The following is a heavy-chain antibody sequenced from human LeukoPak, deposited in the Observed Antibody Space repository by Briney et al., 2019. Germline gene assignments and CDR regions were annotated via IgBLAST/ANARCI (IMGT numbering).Heavy chain of an antibody. D-gene: IGHD1-26*01. V-gene: IGHV3-48*04. CDR3: ARVKVGSWDWFDP. Sequence: GGSLRLSCAASGFTFSSYTMNWVRQAPGKGLEWVSSISSASITIYYADSVKGRFTISRDNAKNTAYLQMNSLRAEDTAVYYCARVKVGSWDWFDPWGQGTLVTVSS. J-gene: IGHJ5*02. CDR2: ISSASITI. CDR1: GFTFSSYT.